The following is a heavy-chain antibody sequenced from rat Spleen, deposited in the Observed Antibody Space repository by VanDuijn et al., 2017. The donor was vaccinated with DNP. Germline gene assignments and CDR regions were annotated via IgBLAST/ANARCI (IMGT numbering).Heavy chain of an antibody. J-gene: IGHJ2*01. CDR3: ARWNIGTSTLDY. Sequence: EVQLQESGPGLVKPSQSLSLTCSVTGYSITSNYWGWIRKFPGNKMEWIGHISYSGTTSYHPSPKSRISLTKNTSKNQFFLKLSSVTTEDTATYYCARWNIGTSTLDYWGQGVMVTVSS. CDR1: GYSITSNY. CDR2: ISYSGTT. D-gene: IGHD1-5*01. V-gene: IGHV3-1*01.